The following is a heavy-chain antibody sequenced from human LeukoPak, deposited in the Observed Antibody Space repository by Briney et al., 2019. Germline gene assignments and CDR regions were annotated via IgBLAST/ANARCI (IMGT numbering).Heavy chain of an antibody. CDR1: GFDFSLYS. J-gene: IGHJ4*02. V-gene: IGHV3-21*01. CDR2: ISSSSSHI. D-gene: IGHD1-26*01. CDR3: ALLVGATLDFDY. Sequence: GGSLRLSCAASGFDFSLYSMNWVRQAPGKGLEWVSSISSSSSHIYYADSVKGRFTISRDNAKNSLYLQMNSLRAEDTAVYYCALLVGATLDFDYWGQGTLVTVSS.